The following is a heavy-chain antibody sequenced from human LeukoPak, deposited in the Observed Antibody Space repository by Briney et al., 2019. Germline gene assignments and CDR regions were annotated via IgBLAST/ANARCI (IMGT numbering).Heavy chain of an antibody. Sequence: GGSLRLSCAASGFTFSSYAMHWVRQAPGKGLEWVAVISYDGSNKYYADSVKGRFTISRDNSKNTLYLQMNSLRAEDTAVYYCARGRRYYYDSSGYYSDDAFDIWGQGTIVTVSS. CDR1: GFTFSSYA. CDR2: ISYDGSNK. CDR3: ARGRRYYYDSSGYYSDDAFDI. J-gene: IGHJ3*02. D-gene: IGHD3-22*01. V-gene: IGHV3-30*04.